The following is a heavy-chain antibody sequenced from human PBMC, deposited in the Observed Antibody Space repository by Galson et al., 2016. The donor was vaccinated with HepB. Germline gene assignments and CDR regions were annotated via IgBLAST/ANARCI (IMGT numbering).Heavy chain of an antibody. CDR2: TSHSGNT. CDR1: SDSINSKNW. CDR3: ASKRGGGSYFDS. Sequence: TLSLTCAVSSDSINSKNWWSWVRQPPGKGLEWIGETSHSGNTNYSPSLKSRVTISLDKSKNQFSLNLKYMTAAGTAVYYCASKRGGGSYFDSWGQGILVTVSS. J-gene: IGHJ4*02. D-gene: IGHD3-16*01. V-gene: IGHV4-4*02.